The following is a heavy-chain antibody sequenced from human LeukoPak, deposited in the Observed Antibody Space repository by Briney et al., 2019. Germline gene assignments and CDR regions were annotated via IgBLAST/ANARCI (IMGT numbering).Heavy chain of an antibody. CDR1: GYTFTGYY. J-gene: IGHJ3*02. CDR2: INPNSGGT. CDR3: ARVRLYYDSSGYYTDAFDI. D-gene: IGHD3-22*01. Sequence: GASVKVSCKASGYTFTGYYMHWVRQAPGQGLEWMGWINPNSGGTNYAQKFQGRVTMTRDTSISTAYMELSRLRSDDTAVYYCARVRLYYDSSGYYTDAFDIWGQGTMVTVSS. V-gene: IGHV1-2*02.